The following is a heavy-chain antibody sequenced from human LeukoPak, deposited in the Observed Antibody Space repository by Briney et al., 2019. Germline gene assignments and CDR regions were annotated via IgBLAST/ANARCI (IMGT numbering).Heavy chain of an antibody. Sequence: QAGGSLRPSCAASGFTVSSNYMSWVRQAPGKGLEWVSIIYSGGSTFYADSVKGRFTISRDNSKNTLYLQMNSLRAEDTAVYYCARGGSYLSAFDIWGQGTMVTVSS. D-gene: IGHD1-26*01. CDR1: GFTVSSNY. V-gene: IGHV3-53*01. CDR3: ARGGSYLSAFDI. J-gene: IGHJ3*02. CDR2: IYSGGST.